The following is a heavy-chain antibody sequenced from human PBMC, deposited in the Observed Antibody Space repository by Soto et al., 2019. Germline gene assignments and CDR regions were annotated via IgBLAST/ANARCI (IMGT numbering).Heavy chain of an antibody. Sequence: EVQLVESGGGLVQPGRSLRLSCAASGFTFDDYAMHWVRQAPGTGLEWVSGISWNSGSIGYADSVKGRFTISRDNAKNSLYLQMNSLRAEDTALYYCAKGSMVRGVTIDYWGQGTLVTVSS. CDR1: GFTFDDYA. D-gene: IGHD3-10*01. CDR3: AKGSMVRGVTIDY. V-gene: IGHV3-9*01. CDR2: ISWNSGSI. J-gene: IGHJ4*02.